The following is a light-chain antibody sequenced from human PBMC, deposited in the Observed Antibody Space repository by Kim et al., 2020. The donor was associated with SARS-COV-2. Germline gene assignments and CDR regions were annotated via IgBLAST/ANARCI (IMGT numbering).Light chain of an antibody. CDR2: GKN. V-gene: IGLV3-19*01. CDR3: NSRDSSGNWV. Sequence: VALGQTVRNTCQGDSLRSYYASWYQQKPGQAPVLVIYGKNNRPSGIPDRFSGSSSGNTASLTITGAQAEDEADYYCNSRDSSGNWVFGGGTKLTVL. CDR1: SLRSYY. J-gene: IGLJ3*02.